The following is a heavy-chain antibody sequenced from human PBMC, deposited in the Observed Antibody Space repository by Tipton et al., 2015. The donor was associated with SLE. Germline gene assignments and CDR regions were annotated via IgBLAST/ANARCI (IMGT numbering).Heavy chain of an antibody. D-gene: IGHD6-13*01. CDR3: AKDRFRAAAGTLFDY. CDR1: GFTFSSYG. V-gene: IGHV3-30*02. J-gene: IGHJ4*02. Sequence: SLRLSCAASGFTFSSYGMHWVRQAPGKGLEWVAFIRYDGSNKYYADSVKGRFTISRDNSKNTLYLQMNSLRAEDTAVYYCAKDRFRAAAGTLFDYWGQGTLVTVSS. CDR2: IRYDGSNK.